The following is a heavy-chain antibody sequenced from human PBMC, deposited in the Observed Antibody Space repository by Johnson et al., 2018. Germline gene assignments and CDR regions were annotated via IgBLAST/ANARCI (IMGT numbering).Heavy chain of an antibody. CDR2: ISYDGRNK. CDR1: GFTFSSYG. CDR3: AKGDSGWSFQH. Sequence: QVQLGQSGGGVVQPGRSLRLSCAASGFTFSSYGMHWVRQAPGKGLAWGAVISYDGRNKYYADSVKVRFTFSRDNPRNTLYLQMNSLRAEDTAVYYCAKGDSGWSFQHWGQGTLVTVSS. V-gene: IGHV3-30*18. J-gene: IGHJ1*01. D-gene: IGHD6-19*01.